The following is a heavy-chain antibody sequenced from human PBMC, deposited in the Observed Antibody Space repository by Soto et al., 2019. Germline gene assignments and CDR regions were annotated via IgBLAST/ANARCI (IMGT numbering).Heavy chain of an antibody. J-gene: IGHJ6*02. CDR2: IYYRCAT. CDR1: GGSLDSYY. V-gene: IGHV4-59*01. CDR3: ARDNINGVYV. Sequence: SETLSLTCTVSGGSLDSYYWNWIRQSPEKGLEWIAYIYYRCATNYNPSFRSRATISLDTSKNQFSLNLRSVTAADTAVYFCARDNINGVYVWGQGSTVTVSS.